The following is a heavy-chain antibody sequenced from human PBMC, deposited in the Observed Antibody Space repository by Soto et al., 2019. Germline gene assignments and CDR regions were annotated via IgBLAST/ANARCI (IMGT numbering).Heavy chain of an antibody. Sequence: SETLSLTCSVSGGSINSSSYFWGWVRQPPGKGLEWIGSIYYSGSTYYTPSLSSRVTISVDTSKNQFSLKLSSVTAADTAVFYCARHYSSGSRNWFDPWGQGTLVTVSS. D-gene: IGHD6-19*01. CDR3: ARHYSSGSRNWFDP. CDR2: IYYSGST. V-gene: IGHV4-39*01. CDR1: GGSINSSSYF. J-gene: IGHJ5*02.